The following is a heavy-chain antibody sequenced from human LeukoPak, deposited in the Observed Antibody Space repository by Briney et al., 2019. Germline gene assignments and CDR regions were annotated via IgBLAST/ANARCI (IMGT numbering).Heavy chain of an antibody. CDR3: ARKISGDYVTWWYFDL. CDR1: GYTFTSYD. Sequence: GASVKVSCKASGYTFTSYDINWVRQATGQGLEWMGWMNPNSGNTGYAQKFQGRVTITRNTSISTAYMELSSLRSEDTAVYYCARKISGDYVTWWYFDLWGRGTLVTASS. J-gene: IGHJ2*01. CDR2: MNPNSGNT. D-gene: IGHD4-17*01. V-gene: IGHV1-8*03.